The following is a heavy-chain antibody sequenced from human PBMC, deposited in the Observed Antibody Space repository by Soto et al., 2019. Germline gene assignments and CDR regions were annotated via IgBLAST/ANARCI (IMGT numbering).Heavy chain of an antibody. Sequence: ELQLVESGGNLVHPGGSLRLSCVGSDFTFSSYSMNWVRQSPGRGLEWVSYFGRNHVIHYADFVDGRFVIYRDNARNSLFLQMNSLTVEYTARYFCTRDPHALDLWGQGTLVTVSS. CDR2: FGRNHVI. CDR3: TRDPHALDL. CDR1: DFTFSSYS. J-gene: IGHJ4*02. V-gene: IGHV3-48*01.